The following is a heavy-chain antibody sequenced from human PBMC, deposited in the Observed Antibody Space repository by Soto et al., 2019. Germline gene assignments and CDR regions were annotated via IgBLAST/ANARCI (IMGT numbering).Heavy chain of an antibody. J-gene: IGHJ4*02. V-gene: IGHV3-23*01. CDR2: ISGSGGST. CDR1: GFTFSSYA. Sequence: PGGSLRLSCAASGFTFSSYAMSWVRQAPGKGLEWVSAISGSGGSTYYADSVKGRFTISRDNSKNTLYLQMNSLRAEDTAVYYCAKDLKVGIAVAGEGYYFDYSGQGTLVTVSS. D-gene: IGHD6-19*01. CDR3: AKDLKVGIAVAGEGYYFDY.